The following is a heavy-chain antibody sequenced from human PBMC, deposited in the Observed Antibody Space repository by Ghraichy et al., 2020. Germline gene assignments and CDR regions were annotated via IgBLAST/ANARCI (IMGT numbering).Heavy chain of an antibody. CDR1: GYSFTNSW. CDR2: IYPGDSDT. Sequence: ESLNISCKGSGYSFTNSWIGWVRQMPGKGLDWMGIIYPGDSDTRYSPSFQRQVTISADKSINTAYVQWSSLKASDTAMYYCARRSSRYSSGWDWGQGTLVTVSS. J-gene: IGHJ4*02. CDR3: ARRSSRYSSGWD. V-gene: IGHV5-51*01. D-gene: IGHD6-19*01.